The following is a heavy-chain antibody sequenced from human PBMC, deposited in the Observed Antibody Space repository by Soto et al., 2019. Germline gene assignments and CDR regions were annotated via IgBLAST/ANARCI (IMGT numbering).Heavy chain of an antibody. CDR3: ARGPRGGPLSGR. V-gene: IGHV1-8*01. CDR2: MNPNSGNT. CDR1: RYTFTSYD. Sequence: QVHLVQSGAEVKKPGAAVKVSCKASRYTFTSYDVNWVRQATGQGLEWMGWMNPNSGNTGYAQKFQGRVTMTRNTSISTAYMELSSLRSEDTAVYYCARGPRGGPLSGRWGQGTLVTVSS. D-gene: IGHD3-16*02. J-gene: IGHJ4*02.